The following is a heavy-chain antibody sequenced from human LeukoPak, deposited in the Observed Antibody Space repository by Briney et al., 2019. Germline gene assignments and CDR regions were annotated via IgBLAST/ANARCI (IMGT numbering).Heavy chain of an antibody. Sequence: ASVKLSCTTSGYTLSDYYMHWVRQAPGQGLEWMGWVDPKKGDTNYAHTFQGRVTMTGDTSNNTVYMQLSSLTADDTAVYYCAREYKWDAADYWGQGALGTVSS. V-gene: IGHV1-2*02. D-gene: IGHD1-20*01. CDR3: AREYKWDAADY. CDR1: GYTLSDYY. CDR2: VDPKKGDT. J-gene: IGHJ4*02.